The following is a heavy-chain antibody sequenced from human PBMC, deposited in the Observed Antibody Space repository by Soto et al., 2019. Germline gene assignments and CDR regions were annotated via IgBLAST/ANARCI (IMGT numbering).Heavy chain of an antibody. Sequence: GGSLRLSCAASGFTFSSYAMHWVRQAPGKGLEWVAVISYDGSNKYYADSVKGRFTISRDNSKNTLYLQMNSLRAEDTAVYYCARDLGPSTTPIDYGLDYWGQGTLVTVSS. V-gene: IGHV3-30-3*01. CDR1: GFTFSSYA. CDR3: ARDLGPSTTPIDYGLDY. J-gene: IGHJ4*02. D-gene: IGHD4-17*01. CDR2: ISYDGSNK.